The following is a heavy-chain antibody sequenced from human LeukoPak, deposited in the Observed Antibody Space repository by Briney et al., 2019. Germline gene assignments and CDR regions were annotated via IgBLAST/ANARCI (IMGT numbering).Heavy chain of an antibody. CDR1: GGSISSGGYY. J-gene: IGHJ4*02. D-gene: IGHD2-15*01. CDR2: IYYSGST. CDR3: ARSKVEVVAAYPHYLRTTYDY. Sequence: PSETLSLTCTVSGGSISSGGYYWSWIRQHPGKGLEWIGYIYYSGSTYYNPSLKSRVTISVDTSKNQFSLKLSSVTAADTAVYYCARSKVEVVAAYPHYLRTTYDYWGQGTLVTVSS. V-gene: IGHV4-31*03.